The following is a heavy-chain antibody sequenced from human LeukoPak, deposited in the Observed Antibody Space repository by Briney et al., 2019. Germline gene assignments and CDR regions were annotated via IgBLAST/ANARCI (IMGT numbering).Heavy chain of an antibody. CDR3: ARGSLRAAGTSAFDY. CDR2: INPNSGGT. Sequence: GASVKVSCKASGYTFTGYYMHWVRQAPGQGLEWMGWINPNSGGTNYAQKLQGRVTMTTDTSTSTAYMELRSLRSDDTAVYYCARGSLRAAGTSAFDYWGQGTLVTVSS. CDR1: GYTFTGYY. J-gene: IGHJ4*02. V-gene: IGHV1-2*02. D-gene: IGHD6-19*01.